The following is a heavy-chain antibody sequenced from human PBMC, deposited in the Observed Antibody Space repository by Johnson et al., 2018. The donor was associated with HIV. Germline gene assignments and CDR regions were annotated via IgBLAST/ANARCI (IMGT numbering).Heavy chain of an antibody. CDR3: ARSGYGSGSTHDAFDI. V-gene: IGHV3-66*01. CDR2: IYTADNR. CDR1: GFTVSTNY. J-gene: IGHJ3*02. D-gene: IGHD3-10*01. Sequence: VQLVESGGGVVRPGGSLRLSCAASGFTVSTNYMNWVRQAPGKGLEWVSVIYTADNRNYADSVKGRFSISRDNSKNTLYLQMNSLRAEDTAVYYCARSGYGSGSTHDAFDIWGQGTMVTVSS.